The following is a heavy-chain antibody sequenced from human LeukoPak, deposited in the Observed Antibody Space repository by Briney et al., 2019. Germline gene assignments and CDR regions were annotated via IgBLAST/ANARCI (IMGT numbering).Heavy chain of an antibody. V-gene: IGHV4-39*07. D-gene: IGHD1-26*01. J-gene: IGHJ3*02. CDR1: GGSISSSSYY. CDR2: MHYSGSI. Sequence: PSETLSLTCTVSGGSISSSSYYWGWIRQPPGRGLEWIGNMHYSGSIYNNPSLKSRVTISVDTSKNQFSLKVKSVTAADTAMYYCARSLMGGPPYDAFEIWGQGTMVTVSS. CDR3: ARSLMGGPPYDAFEI.